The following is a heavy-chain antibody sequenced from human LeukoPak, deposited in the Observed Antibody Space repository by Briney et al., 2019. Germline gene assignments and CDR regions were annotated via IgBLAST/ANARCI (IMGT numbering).Heavy chain of an antibody. D-gene: IGHD5-18*01. V-gene: IGHV3-48*04. J-gene: IGHJ4*02. CDR2: ITSSGSAR. CDR1: GFKFSSFS. CDR3: ARAIASYGDSAY. Sequence: PGGSLRLSCAASGFKFSSFSMNWVRQAPGKGLEWVSYITSSGSARYYADSLEGRFTISRDNAKNSLYLEINSLRADDTAVYYCARAIASYGDSAYRGQGTLVTVSS.